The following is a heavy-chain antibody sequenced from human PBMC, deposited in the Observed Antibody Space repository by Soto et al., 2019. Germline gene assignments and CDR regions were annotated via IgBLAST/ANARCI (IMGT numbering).Heavy chain of an antibody. CDR2: IYYSGST. J-gene: IGHJ6*02. D-gene: IGHD5-12*01. CDR3: ARAGGWLQFGGMDV. CDR1: GGSISSGDYY. Sequence: SETLSLTCTVSGGSISSGDYYRSWIRQPPGKGLEWIGYIYYSGSTYYNPSLKSRVTISVDTSKNQFSLKLSSVTAADTAVYYCARAGGWLQFGGMDVWGQGTTVTVSS. V-gene: IGHV4-30-4*01.